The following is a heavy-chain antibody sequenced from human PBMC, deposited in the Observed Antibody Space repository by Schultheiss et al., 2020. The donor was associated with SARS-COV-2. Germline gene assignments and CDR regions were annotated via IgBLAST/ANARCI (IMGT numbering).Heavy chain of an antibody. V-gene: IGHV3-23*01. CDR3: AKSILFWAFDV. D-gene: IGHD6-6*01. CDR1: GFIFRNNV. CDR2: IDGAGGSI. Sequence: GESLKISCAASGFIFRNNVMNWVRQAPGKGLEWVSDIDGAGGSISYGDSVRGRFTISRDNSKNTLYLQMDNLRVEDTALYFCAKSILFWAFDVWGQGTMVTVSS. J-gene: IGHJ3*01.